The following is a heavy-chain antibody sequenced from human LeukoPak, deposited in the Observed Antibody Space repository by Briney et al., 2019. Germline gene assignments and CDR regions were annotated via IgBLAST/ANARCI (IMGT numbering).Heavy chain of an antibody. CDR1: GGSFSGYY. CDR3: ARGKIRVYYYYGMDV. J-gene: IGHJ6*02. Sequence: SETLSLTCAVYGGSFSGYYWSWIRQPPGKGLEWIGEINHSGSTNCNPSLKSRVTISVDTSKNQFSLKLSSVTAADTAVYYCARGKIRVYYYYGMDVWGQGTTVTVSS. D-gene: IGHD6-13*01. CDR2: INHSGST. V-gene: IGHV4-34*01.